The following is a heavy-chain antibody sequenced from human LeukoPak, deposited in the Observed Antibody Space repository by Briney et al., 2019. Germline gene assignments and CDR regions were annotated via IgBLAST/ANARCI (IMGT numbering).Heavy chain of an antibody. D-gene: IGHD6-19*01. V-gene: IGHV3-21*01. CDR2: ISSTSTYI. Sequence: GGSLRLSCAASGFAFSTYSVNWVRRAPGKGLEWVSSISSTSTYIYYADSVGGRFTISRANAKNSLSLEMNSLRAEDTAIYYCARGRPGLVGGAFDYWGQGALVTVSS. CDR3: ARGRPGLVGGAFDY. CDR1: GFAFSTYS. J-gene: IGHJ4*02.